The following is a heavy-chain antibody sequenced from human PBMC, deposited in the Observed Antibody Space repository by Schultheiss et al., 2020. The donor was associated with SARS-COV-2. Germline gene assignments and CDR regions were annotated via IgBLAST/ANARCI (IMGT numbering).Heavy chain of an antibody. D-gene: IGHD2-8*01. CDR3: ARDPGGTKAPDY. CDR1: GGTFSSYA. J-gene: IGHJ4*02. CDR2: IIPIFGTA. V-gene: IGHV1-69*06. Sequence: SVKVSCKASGGTFSSYAISWVRQAPGQGLEWMGGIIPIFGTANYAQKFQGRVTITADKSTSTAYMELRSLRSDDTAVYYCARDPGGTKAPDYWGQGTLVTVSS.